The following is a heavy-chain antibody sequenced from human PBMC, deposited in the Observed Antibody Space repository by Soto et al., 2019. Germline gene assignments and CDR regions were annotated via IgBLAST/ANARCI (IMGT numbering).Heavy chain of an antibody. V-gene: IGHV3-15*01. CDR1: GFTFSNAW. CDR2: IKSEAYGGAI. Sequence: EVQLVESGGGLVKPGGSLRLSCAGSGFTFSNAWMSWVRRAPGKGREWVGRIKSEAYGGAIDYAAPVKGRFTISRENSKNTLFLQMNNLRAEDTSVYYCTTTKGRLEPPTNDFWGQGTPVIVSS. CDR3: TTTKGRLEPPTNDF. D-gene: IGHD2-8*01. J-gene: IGHJ4*02.